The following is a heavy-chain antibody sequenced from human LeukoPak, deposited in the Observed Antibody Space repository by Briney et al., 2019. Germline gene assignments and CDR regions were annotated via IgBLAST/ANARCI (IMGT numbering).Heavy chain of an antibody. J-gene: IGHJ4*02. Sequence: GGSLRLSCTASGFTFNSYRMSWVRQAPGKGLEWVSAISPSSTYTYVADSVKGRFIISRDNSKNTLYLQMNSLRADDTAVYFCAKGSAGARPYYFDYWGQGTLVTVSS. V-gene: IGHV3-23*01. CDR3: AKGSAGARPYYFDY. D-gene: IGHD4/OR15-4a*01. CDR1: GFTFNSYR. CDR2: ISPSSTYT.